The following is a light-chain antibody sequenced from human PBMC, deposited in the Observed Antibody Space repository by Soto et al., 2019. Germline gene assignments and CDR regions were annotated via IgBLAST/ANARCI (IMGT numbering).Light chain of an antibody. J-gene: IGKJ4*01. CDR3: QQYYDWPLT. Sequence: DIRMTKSPSTLSGSVGDRVAITCRASQTISSWLAWYQQKPGKAPKLLIYKASTLKSGVPSRFSGSGSGTEFTLTISSLQPEDFAIYYCQQYYDWPLTFGGGTKVDIK. V-gene: IGKV1-5*03. CDR2: KAS. CDR1: QTISSW.